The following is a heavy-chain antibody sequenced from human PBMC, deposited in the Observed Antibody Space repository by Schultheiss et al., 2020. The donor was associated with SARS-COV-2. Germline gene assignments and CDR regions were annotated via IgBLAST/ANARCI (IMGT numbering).Heavy chain of an antibody. V-gene: IGHV4-30-4*07. CDR1: GFSLSTSGMC. J-gene: IGHJ4*02. CDR3: ASEVPAGYYFDY. Sequence: SGPTLVKPTQTLTLTCTFSGFSLSTSGMCVSWIRQPPGKGLEWIGYIYYSGSTYYNPSLKSRVTISVDTSKNQFSLKLSSVTAADTTVYYCASEVPAGYYFDYWGQGTLVTVSS. D-gene: IGHD2-2*01. CDR2: IYYSGST.